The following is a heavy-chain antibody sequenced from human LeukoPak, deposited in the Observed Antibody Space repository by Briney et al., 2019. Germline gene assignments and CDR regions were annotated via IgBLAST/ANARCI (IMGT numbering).Heavy chain of an antibody. J-gene: IGHJ4*02. CDR1: GYTFTSYD. CDR3: AKKKTDYSYPSSFDY. V-gene: IGHV1-8*01. CDR2: MNPNSGNT. Sequence: ASVKVSCKASGYTFTSYDINWVRQATGQGLEWMGSMNPNSGNTGYAQKFQGRVTMTRNTSISTAYMELSSLRSEDTAVYYCAKKKTDYSYPSSFDYWGQGTLVTVSS. D-gene: IGHD4-11*01.